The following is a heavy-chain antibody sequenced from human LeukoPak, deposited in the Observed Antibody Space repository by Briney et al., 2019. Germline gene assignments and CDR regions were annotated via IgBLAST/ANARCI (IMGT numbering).Heavy chain of an antibody. J-gene: IGHJ4*02. V-gene: IGHV4-39*01. Sequence: SETLSLTCTVAGGSISSSSYYWGWIRQPPWKGLEWIGSFYYSGSTYYNPSLKSRVTISVDTSKNQFSLKLSSVTAADTAVYYCAKHHYSFSTVTYLDYWGQGTLVTVSS. CDR1: GGSISSSSYY. CDR2: FYYSGST. D-gene: IGHD4-17*01. CDR3: AKHHYSFSTVTYLDY.